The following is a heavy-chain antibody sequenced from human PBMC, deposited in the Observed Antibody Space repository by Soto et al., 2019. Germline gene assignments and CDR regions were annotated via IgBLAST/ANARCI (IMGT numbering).Heavy chain of an antibody. Sequence: PGGSLRLSCEASGFPFSAYWMSWVRQSPGKGLEWVANIMQDGSQKYLVDSVKGRFTISRDNAKNSLYLQMNSLRAEDTAVYYCAILDFGDYLLDYGVDVWGQGTRFTVSS. CDR1: GFPFSAYW. V-gene: IGHV3-7*01. J-gene: IGHJ6*02. D-gene: IGHD4-17*01. CDR2: IMQDGSQK. CDR3: AILDFGDYLLDYGVDV.